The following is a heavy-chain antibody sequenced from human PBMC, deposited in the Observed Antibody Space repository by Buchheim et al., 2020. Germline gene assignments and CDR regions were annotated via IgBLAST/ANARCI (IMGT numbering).Heavy chain of an antibody. Sequence: VQLVESGGGVVQPGRSLRLSCAASGFTFSSYSMNWVRQAPGKGLEWVSYITCDRSTIYYADSVKGRFTISRDNSKNTLYLQMNSLRAEDTAVYYCAKGPNAAAYFDGIDAWGQGT. CDR1: GFTFSSYS. V-gene: IGHV3-48*01. J-gene: IGHJ6*02. CDR2: ITCDRSTI. D-gene: IGHD2-8*01. CDR3: AKGPNAAAYFDGIDA.